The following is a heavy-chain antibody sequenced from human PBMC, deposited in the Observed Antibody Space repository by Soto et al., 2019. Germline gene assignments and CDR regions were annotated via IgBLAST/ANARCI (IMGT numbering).Heavy chain of an antibody. CDR1: GFTFSSYG. J-gene: IGHJ4*02. Sequence: GGSLRLSCAASGFTFSSYGMSWVRQAPGKGLEWVSTISGSGGYTYYADSVKGRFTISRDNSKNTLYLQMNSLRAEDTAIYYCAKLEYCSSPSCPSFNNWGQGTPVTVSS. CDR3: AKLEYCSSPSCPSFNN. CDR2: ISGSGGYT. V-gene: IGHV3-23*01. D-gene: IGHD2-2*01.